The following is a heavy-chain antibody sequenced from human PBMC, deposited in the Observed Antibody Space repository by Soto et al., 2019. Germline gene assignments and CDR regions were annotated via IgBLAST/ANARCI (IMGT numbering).Heavy chain of an antibody. J-gene: IGHJ5*02. V-gene: IGHV1-2*02. CDR1: GYTLTGSY. CDR2: INPNRGGT. Sequence: QVQLVQSGAEVKKPGASVKVSCKASGYTLTGSYMHGVRQAPGQGLEGREWINPNRGGTNNAKKFQGRVTMTRDTSISTAYMELSRLRSDDTAVYYCARDQLFDPWGQGTLVTVSS. CDR3: ARDQLFDP.